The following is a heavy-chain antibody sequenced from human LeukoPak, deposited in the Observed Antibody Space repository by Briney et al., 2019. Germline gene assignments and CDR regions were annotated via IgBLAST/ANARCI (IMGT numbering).Heavy chain of an antibody. J-gene: IGHJ4*02. Sequence: PGGSLRLSCAASGFTFSSYAMSWVRQAPGKGLEWVSAISGSGGSTYYADSVKGRFTVSRDNSKNTLYLQMNSLRAEDTAVYYCAKSQDPITMVRGVIITFGNDYWGQGTLVTVSS. CDR1: GFTFSSYA. CDR2: ISGSGGST. V-gene: IGHV3-23*01. CDR3: AKSQDPITMVRGVIITFGNDY. D-gene: IGHD3-10*01.